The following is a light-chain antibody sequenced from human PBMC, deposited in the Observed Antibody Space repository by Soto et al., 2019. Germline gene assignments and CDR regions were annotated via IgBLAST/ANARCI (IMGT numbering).Light chain of an antibody. CDR1: HSVSSSC. V-gene: IGKV3-20*01. J-gene: IGKJ1*01. CDR3: YHYDSWA. CDR2: DAS. Sequence: EFVLTQSPRTLSLSPGERATLSCSASHSVSSSCIAWYQQNPGQAPSLLIYDASTGATGMPEWFSGRGSGTASNPTISSLARAPFAAHYCYHYDSWAFGQGTKVDI.